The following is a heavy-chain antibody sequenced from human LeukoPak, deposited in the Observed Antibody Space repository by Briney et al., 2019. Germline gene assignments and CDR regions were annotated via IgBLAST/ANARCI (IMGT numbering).Heavy chain of an antibody. CDR2: INHSGST. Sequence: PSETLSLTCAVYGGSFSDYYWTWIRQSPGKGLEWIGEINHSGSTNYNSSLKSRVTISVDPYKKQFSLKLSSVTAADTAVYSCAGGPGIAAAGYFGCWGQGTLVTVST. V-gene: IGHV4-34*01. CDR1: GGSFSDYY. CDR3: AGGPGIAAAGYFGC. D-gene: IGHD6-13*01. J-gene: IGHJ4*02.